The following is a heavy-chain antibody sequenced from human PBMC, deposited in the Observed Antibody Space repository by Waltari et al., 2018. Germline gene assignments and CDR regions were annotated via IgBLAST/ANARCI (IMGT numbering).Heavy chain of an antibody. CDR3: ARFSGWYVYNWFDP. Sequence: QVQLQQWGAGLLKPSETLSLTCAVNGGSFSGYYWSWIRQPPGKGLEWIGEINHSGSTNYNPSLKSRVTISVDTSKNQFSLKLSSVTAADTAVYYCARFSGWYVYNWFDPWGQGTLVTVSS. J-gene: IGHJ5*02. D-gene: IGHD6-19*01. CDR2: INHSGST. CDR1: GGSFSGYY. V-gene: IGHV4-34*01.